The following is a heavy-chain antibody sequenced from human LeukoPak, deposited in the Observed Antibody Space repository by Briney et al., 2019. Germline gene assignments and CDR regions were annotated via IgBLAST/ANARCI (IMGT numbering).Heavy chain of an antibody. D-gene: IGHD3-22*01. V-gene: IGHV1-69*05. CDR1: GGTFSSYA. CDR3: ASTALDSSGYYSTDAFDI. J-gene: IGHJ3*02. CDR2: IIPIFGTA. Sequence: SVKVSCKASGGTFSSYAISWVRQAPGQGLEWMGGIIPIFGTANYAQKFQGRVTITTDESTTTAYMELSSLRSEDTAVYYCASTALDSSGYYSTDAFDIWGQGTMVTVSS.